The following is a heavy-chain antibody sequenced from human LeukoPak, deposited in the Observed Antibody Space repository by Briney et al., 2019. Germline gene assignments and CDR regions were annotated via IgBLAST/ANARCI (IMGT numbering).Heavy chain of an antibody. J-gene: IGHJ6*02. CDR2: IYYSGST. Sequence: PSETLSLTCTVSGGSISTYYWSWIRQPPGKRLEWIGYIYYSGSTTYNPSLKSRVTISVDTSKNQFSLRLTSVTAADTAVYYCAREAVGPLYGLDVWGQGTTVTVSS. CDR1: GGSISTYY. CDR3: AREAVGPLYGLDV. V-gene: IGHV4-59*01. D-gene: IGHD2-2*01.